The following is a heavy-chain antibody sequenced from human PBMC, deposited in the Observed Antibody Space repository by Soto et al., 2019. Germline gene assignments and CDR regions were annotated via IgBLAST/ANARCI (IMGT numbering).Heavy chain of an antibody. D-gene: IGHD1-26*01. Sequence: QTQLQESGPGLVKPSETLSLTCTVSGASVSSGYWSWIRQPPGKGLEWIGFMYLGGSFNYNPSLTRRATISVDTSTNPSSLKLTSVTAADTAMYYCARSYYDSTGFAVDPWGQGTLVTVSS. CDR2: MYLGGSF. J-gene: IGHJ5*02. V-gene: IGHV4-59*02. CDR1: GASVSSGY. CDR3: ARSYYDSTGFAVDP.